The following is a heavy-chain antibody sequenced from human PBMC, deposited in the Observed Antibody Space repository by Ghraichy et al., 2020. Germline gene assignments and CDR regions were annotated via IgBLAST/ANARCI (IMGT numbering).Heavy chain of an antibody. Sequence: GGSLRLSCAASGFTFSSYSMNWVRQAPGKGLEWVSSISSSSSYIYYADSVKGQFTISRDNAKNSLYLQMNSLRAEDTAVYYCARGRGITIFWGFDPWGQGTLVTVSS. J-gene: IGHJ5*02. CDR1: GFTFSSYS. D-gene: IGHD3-9*01. CDR2: ISSSSSYI. V-gene: IGHV3-21*01. CDR3: ARGRGITIFWGFDP.